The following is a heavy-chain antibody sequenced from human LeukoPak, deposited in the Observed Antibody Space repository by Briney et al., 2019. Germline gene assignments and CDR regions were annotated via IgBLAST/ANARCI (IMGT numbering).Heavy chain of an antibody. CDR2: ISSEGSSK. CDR1: GFIFSSYA. Sequence: GGSLRLSCAASGFIFSSYAMHWVRQAPGKGLEWVAIISSEGSSKYYADSVKGRFTIARDNSKNTLYLQMNSLRIEDTAVYYCAREVATLTDGFDIWGQGTMVTVSP. V-gene: IGHV3-30*04. D-gene: IGHD5-12*01. CDR3: AREVATLTDGFDI. J-gene: IGHJ3*02.